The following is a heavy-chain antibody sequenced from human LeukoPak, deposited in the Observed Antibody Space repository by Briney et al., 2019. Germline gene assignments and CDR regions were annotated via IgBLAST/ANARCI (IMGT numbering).Heavy chain of an antibody. D-gene: IGHD6-13*01. CDR3: ARDVIAAAGIDY. J-gene: IGHJ4*02. Sequence: SETLSLTCTVSGGSISSGGYYWSWIRQHPGKGLEWIGHIYYSGSTYYNPSLKSRVTISVDTSKNQFSLKLSSVTAADTAVYYCARDVIAAAGIDYWGQGTLVTVSS. CDR2: IYYSGST. V-gene: IGHV4-31*03. CDR1: GGSISSGGYY.